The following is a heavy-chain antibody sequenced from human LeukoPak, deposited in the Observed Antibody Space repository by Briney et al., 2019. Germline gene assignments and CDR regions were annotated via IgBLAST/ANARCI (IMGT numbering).Heavy chain of an antibody. V-gene: IGHV1-46*01. J-gene: IGHJ6*02. Sequence: GGSLRLSCAASGFTFSSYAMHWVRQAPGQGLEWMGIINPSGGSTSYAQKFQGRVTMTRDTSTSTVYMELSSLRSEDTAVYYCARGLYYYYYGMDVWGQGTTVTVSS. CDR2: INPSGGST. D-gene: IGHD2-21*02. CDR1: GFTFSSYA. CDR3: ARGLYYYYYGMDV.